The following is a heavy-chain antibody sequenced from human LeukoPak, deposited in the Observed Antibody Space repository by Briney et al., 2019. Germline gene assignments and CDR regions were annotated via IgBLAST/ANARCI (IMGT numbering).Heavy chain of an antibody. J-gene: IGHJ4*02. D-gene: IGHD3-3*01. CDR3: AREGGFYRPLDY. CDR2: VHLDGRT. V-gene: IGHV4-4*02. Sequence: SETLSLTCGVSGGSVINTNWWTWVRQPPGKGLQWIGEVHLDGRTNYNPSLESRLTMSVDVSENQVSLKLTSVTAADTAVYYCAREGGFYRPLDYSGQGTLVTVSS. CDR1: GGSVINTNW.